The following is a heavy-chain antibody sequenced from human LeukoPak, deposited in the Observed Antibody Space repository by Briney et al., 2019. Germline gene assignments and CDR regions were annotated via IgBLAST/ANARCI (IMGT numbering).Heavy chain of an antibody. D-gene: IGHD5-18*01. Sequence: SETLSLTCTVSGGSISSYYWSWTRQPPGKGLEWIGYIYYSGSTNYNPSLKSRVTISVDTSKSQFSLKLSSVTAADTAVYYCAREGYSYGFDYWGQGTLVTVSS. J-gene: IGHJ4*02. CDR3: AREGYSYGFDY. CDR1: GGSISSYY. V-gene: IGHV4-59*01. CDR2: IYYSGST.